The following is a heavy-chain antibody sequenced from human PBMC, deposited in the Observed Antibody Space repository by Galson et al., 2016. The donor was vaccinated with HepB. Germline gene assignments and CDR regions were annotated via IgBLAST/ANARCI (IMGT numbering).Heavy chain of an antibody. V-gene: IGHV3-23*01. CDR3: ARERSYNAHYFDY. D-gene: IGHD3-10*01. CDR2: ISDSGGST. J-gene: IGHJ4*02. Sequence: GLEWVSTISDSGGSTYYADSVRGRFTISRDNSKNTLYLQMNSLRAEDTALYYCARERSYNAHYFDYWGQGSLVTVSS.